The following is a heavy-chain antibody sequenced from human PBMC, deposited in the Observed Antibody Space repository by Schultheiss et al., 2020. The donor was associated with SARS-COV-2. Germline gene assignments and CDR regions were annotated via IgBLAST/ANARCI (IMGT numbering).Heavy chain of an antibody. CDR2: IYYSGST. CDR3: ARAGESGGLGY. CDR1: GYSISSGYY. Sequence: SETLSLTCAVSGYSISSGYYWGWIRQPPGKGLEWIGSIYYSGSTNYNPSLKSRVTISVDTSKNQFSLKLSSVTAADTAVYYCARAGESGGLGYWGQGTLVTVSS. J-gene: IGHJ4*02. V-gene: IGHV4-38-2*01. D-gene: IGHD3-10*01.